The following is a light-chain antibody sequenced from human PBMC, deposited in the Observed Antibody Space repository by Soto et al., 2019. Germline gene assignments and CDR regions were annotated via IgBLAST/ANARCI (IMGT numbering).Light chain of an antibody. CDR1: QSVRSNY. Sequence: EIVLTQSPGTLSLSPGERATLSCRASQSVRSNYLAWYQQRPGQAPRLLIYGASSRATGIPDRFSGSGSGTDFTLTISRLEPEDSAVYYCQQYATSAIITFGPGTKVDIK. CDR2: GAS. J-gene: IGKJ3*01. V-gene: IGKV3-20*01. CDR3: QQYATSAIIT.